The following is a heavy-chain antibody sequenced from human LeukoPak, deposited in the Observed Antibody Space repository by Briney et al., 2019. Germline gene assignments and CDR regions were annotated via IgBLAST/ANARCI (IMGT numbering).Heavy chain of an antibody. Sequence: PSETLSLTCTVSSGSISTSNYYWGWVRQPPGKALEWIGNIFYSGSTYYSPSLKSRVTISLDTSRNQFSLKLNSVTAADTAVYYCARGYSSGWYLFDYWGQGTLVTVSS. J-gene: IGHJ4*02. D-gene: IGHD6-19*01. CDR2: IFYSGST. CDR1: SGSISTSNYY. V-gene: IGHV4-39*07. CDR3: ARGYSSGWYLFDY.